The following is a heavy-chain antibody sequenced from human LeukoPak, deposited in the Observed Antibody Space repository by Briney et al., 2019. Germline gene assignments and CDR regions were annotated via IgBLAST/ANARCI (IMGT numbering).Heavy chain of an antibody. V-gene: IGHV1-18*01. CDR1: GYTFTNYG. CDR3: ARREQWLVGDDY. D-gene: IGHD6-19*01. J-gene: IGHJ4*02. Sequence: GASVKVSCKASGYTFTNYGLTWVRQAPGQGLEWMGWISPYINDTNYAQMLQGRVTMTTDTSTNTVYMELRSLRSDDTAVYYCARREQWLVGDDYWGQGTLVTVSS. CDR2: ISPYINDT.